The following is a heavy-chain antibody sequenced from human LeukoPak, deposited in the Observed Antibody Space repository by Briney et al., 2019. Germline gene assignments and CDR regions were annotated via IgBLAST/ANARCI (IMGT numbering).Heavy chain of an antibody. CDR3: ARDRGGGSSWYYYYGMDV. CDR2: ISYDGSNK. V-gene: IGHV3-30*04. CDR1: GFTFSSYA. J-gene: IGHJ6*04. D-gene: IGHD2-15*01. Sequence: PGRSLRLSCAASGFTFSSYAMHWVRQAPGKGLEWVAVISYDGSNKYYADSVKGRFTISRANSKNTLYLQMNSLRAEDTAVYYCARDRGGGSSWYYYYGMDVWGKGTTVTVSS.